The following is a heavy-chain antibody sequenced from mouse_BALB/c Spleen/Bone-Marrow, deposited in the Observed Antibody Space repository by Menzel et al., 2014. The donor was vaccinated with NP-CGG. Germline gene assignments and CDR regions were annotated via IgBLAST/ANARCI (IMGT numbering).Heavy chain of an antibody. V-gene: IGHV14-3*02. CDR2: IDPANGNT. CDR1: GFNIKDTY. Sequence: EVKLVESGAELVKPGASVKLSCTASGFNIKDTYMHWVKQRPEQGLGWIGRIDPANGNTKYDPKFQGKATITADTSSNTAYLQLSSLTSEDTAVYYCASYRYAWYFDVWGAGTTVTVSS. D-gene: IGHD2-14*01. J-gene: IGHJ1*01. CDR3: ASYRYAWYFDV.